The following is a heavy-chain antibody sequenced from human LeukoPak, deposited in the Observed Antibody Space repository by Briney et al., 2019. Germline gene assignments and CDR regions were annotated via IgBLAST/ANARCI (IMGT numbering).Heavy chain of an antibody. CDR3: AGGMGYDSSGYYST. CDR1: GGSISIHY. D-gene: IGHD3-22*01. V-gene: IGHV4-4*07. J-gene: IGHJ5*02. Sequence: SQTLSLTCTVSGGSISIHYGSWIRQPAGKGLEWVGRIYTSVRHNYNPSLKSRVTMSVDTSKNQFSLKLSSVTAADTAVYYCAGGMGYDSSGYYSTWGQGTLVTVSS. CDR2: IYTSVRH.